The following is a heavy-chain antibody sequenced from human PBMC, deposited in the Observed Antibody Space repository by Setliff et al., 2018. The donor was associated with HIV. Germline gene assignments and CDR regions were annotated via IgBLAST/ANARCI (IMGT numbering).Heavy chain of an antibody. CDR2: IYYSGST. Sequence: SETLSLTCTVSGGSISSGFYYWNWIRQHPGKGLEWIGYIYYSGSTYYNLSLQSRLTISIDTSKSQFSLRLTSVTAEDTAIYYCARDRTLRGGEFGPWGRGTLVTVSS. CDR3: ARDRTLRGGEFGP. CDR1: GGSISSGFYY. D-gene: IGHD3-16*01. V-gene: IGHV4-31*03. J-gene: IGHJ5*02.